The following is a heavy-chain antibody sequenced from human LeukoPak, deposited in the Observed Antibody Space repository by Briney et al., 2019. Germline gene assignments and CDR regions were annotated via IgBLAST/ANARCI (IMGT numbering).Heavy chain of an antibody. J-gene: IGHJ4*02. Sequence: GGSLRLSCAASGFTFDDYAMHWVRQAPGKGLEWVSGISWNSGSISYADSVKGRFTISRDNAKNSLYLQMNSLRDEDTALYYCAKDRAQLMATISSLDYWGQGTLVTVSS. CDR1: GFTFDDYA. CDR2: ISWNSGSI. D-gene: IGHD5-24*01. CDR3: AKDRAQLMATISSLDY. V-gene: IGHV3-9*01.